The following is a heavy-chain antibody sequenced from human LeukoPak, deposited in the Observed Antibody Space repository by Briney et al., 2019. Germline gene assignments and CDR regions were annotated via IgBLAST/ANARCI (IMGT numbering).Heavy chain of an antibody. Sequence: SETLSLTCGVYGGSFSNNYWSWIRQPPGKGLEWIGEINHSGSTNYNPSLKSRVTISVDTSKNQFSLKLSSVTAADTAVYYCAREGLMVTFDYWGQGTLVTVSS. J-gene: IGHJ4*02. CDR3: AREGLMVTFDY. CDR2: INHSGST. D-gene: IGHD2-21*02. CDR1: GGSFSNNY. V-gene: IGHV4-34*01.